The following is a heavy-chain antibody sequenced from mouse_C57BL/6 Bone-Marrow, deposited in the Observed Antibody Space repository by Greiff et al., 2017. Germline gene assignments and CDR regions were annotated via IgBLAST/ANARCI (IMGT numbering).Heavy chain of an antibody. D-gene: IGHD2-3*01. V-gene: IGHV5-6*01. J-gene: IGHJ3*01. CDR3: AGHGDGYPFAY. CDR2: ISSCGSYT. CDR1: GFTFSSYG. Sequence: EVQRVESGGDLVKPGGSLKLSSAASGFTFSSYGMSWVRQTQDKRLEWVATISSCGSYTNYQDRVKGRLHFSSNNATTTLYLQMSSLKSVDTAMYYCAGHGDGYPFAYRGQGTLVPVSA.